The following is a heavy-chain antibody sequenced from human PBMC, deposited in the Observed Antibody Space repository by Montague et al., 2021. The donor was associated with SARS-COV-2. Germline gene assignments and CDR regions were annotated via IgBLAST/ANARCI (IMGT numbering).Heavy chain of an antibody. CDR2: IYYSGST. J-gene: IGHJ2*01. V-gene: IGHV4-59*01. CDR3: ARVGVWVWPQLVRVYWYFEL. CDR1: GGSISSYY. D-gene: IGHD6-13*01. Sequence: SETLSLTCTVSGGSISSYYWSWIRQPPGKGLEWIGYIYYSGSTNYNPSLKSRVTISVDTSKNQFSLKLSSVTAADTAVYYCARVGVWVWPQLVRVYWYFELWGRGTLVTVSS.